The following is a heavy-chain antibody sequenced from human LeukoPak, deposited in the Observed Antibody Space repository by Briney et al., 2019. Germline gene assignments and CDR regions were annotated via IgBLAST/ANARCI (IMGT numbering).Heavy chain of an antibody. CDR3: ARVRLVWFGEFIPYWFDP. Sequence: ASVKVSCKASGYTFTGYYMHWVRQAPGQGLEWMGWISAYNGNTNYAQKLQGRVTMTTDTSTSTAYMGLRSLRSDDTAVYYCARVRLVWFGEFIPYWFDPWGQGTLVTVSS. V-gene: IGHV1-18*04. CDR1: GYTFTGYY. CDR2: ISAYNGNT. D-gene: IGHD3-10*01. J-gene: IGHJ5*02.